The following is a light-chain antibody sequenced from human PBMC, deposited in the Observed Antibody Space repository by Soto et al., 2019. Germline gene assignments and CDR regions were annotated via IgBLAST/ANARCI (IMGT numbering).Light chain of an antibody. V-gene: IGLV7-43*01. CDR3: LLYYGGAVV. J-gene: IGLJ2*01. CDR2: STD. CDR1: TGTVTSGHY. Sequence: QAVVTQGPSLTVSPRGTVTLTCASSTGTVTSGHYPNWLQQKPGQAPRALIYSTDTRHSWTPARFSGSLLGGKAALTLSGVQPEDEADYYCLLYYGGAVVFGGGTKVTVL.